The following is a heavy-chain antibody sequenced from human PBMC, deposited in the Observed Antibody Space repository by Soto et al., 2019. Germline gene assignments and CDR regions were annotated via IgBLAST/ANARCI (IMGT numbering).Heavy chain of an antibody. J-gene: IGHJ6*02. CDR3: ARQTSEPIGPPYGMDI. CDR1: GYIFTNHW. Sequence: EVRLVQSGAEVKKPGESLRISCKGSGYIFTNHWINWVRQMPGKGLEWMGIIYAGDSDTRYSSSFQGQVTMSVDKSISTAYLQWSSLEASDTAMYYCARQTSEPIGPPYGMDIWGQGTTVTVSS. V-gene: IGHV5-51*01. CDR2: IYAGDSDT.